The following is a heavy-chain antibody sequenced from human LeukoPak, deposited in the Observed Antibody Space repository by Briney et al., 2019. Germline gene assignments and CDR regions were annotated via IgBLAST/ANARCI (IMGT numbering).Heavy chain of an antibody. CDR3: AKEEVPNDY. D-gene: IGHD1-1*01. V-gene: IGHV3-23*01. Sequence: PGGSLRLFCAVSGFTFSNSAMSWVRQAPGKGLEWVSGISISGGDTYYADSVTGRFTISRDNSKNTLYLQMDSLRAEDTAVYYCAKEEVPNDYWGQGTLVTVSS. CDR2: ISISGGDT. J-gene: IGHJ4*02. CDR1: GFTFSNSA.